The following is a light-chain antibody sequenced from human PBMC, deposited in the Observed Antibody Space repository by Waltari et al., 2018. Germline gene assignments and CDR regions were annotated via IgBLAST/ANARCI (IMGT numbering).Light chain of an antibody. Sequence: QSALTQPASVSGSPGQSITISCTGTNSDLGSYNLFSWYQQHPGKAPKFMIYEVSKRPSGVSTRFSGSKSGNTASLTISEIQAEDEADYYCCSYAGGGTFVFGTGTKVTVL. CDR3: CSYAGGGTFV. CDR1: NSDLGSYNL. V-gene: IGLV2-23*02. J-gene: IGLJ1*01. CDR2: EVS.